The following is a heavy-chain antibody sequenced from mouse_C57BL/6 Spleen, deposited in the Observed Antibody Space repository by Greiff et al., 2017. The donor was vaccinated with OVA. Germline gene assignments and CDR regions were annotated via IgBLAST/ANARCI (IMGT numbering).Heavy chain of an antibody. D-gene: IGHD1-1*02. V-gene: IGHV1-26*01. CDR3: ARRVDYAIDY. Sequence: VQLQQSGPELVKPGASVKISCKASGYTFTDYYMNWVKQSHGKSLEWIGDINPNNGGTSYNQKFKGKATLTVDKSSSTAYMELRSLTSEDSAVYYCARRVDYAIDYWGQGTAVTVSS. J-gene: IGHJ4*01. CDR2: INPNNGGT. CDR1: GYTFTDYY.